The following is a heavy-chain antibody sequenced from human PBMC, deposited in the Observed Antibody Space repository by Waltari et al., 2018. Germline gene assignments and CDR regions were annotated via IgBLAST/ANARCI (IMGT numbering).Heavy chain of an antibody. J-gene: IGHJ6*02. Sequence: CAASGFTFSSYGMHWVRQAPGKGLEWVAVISYDGSNKYYADSVKGRFTISRDNSKNTLYLQMNSLRAEDTAVYYCAKVIRPKAYYYYYGMDVWGQGTTVTVSS. V-gene: IGHV3-30*18. D-gene: IGHD2-21*01. CDR2: ISYDGSNK. CDR1: GFTFSSYG. CDR3: AKVIRPKAYYYYYGMDV.